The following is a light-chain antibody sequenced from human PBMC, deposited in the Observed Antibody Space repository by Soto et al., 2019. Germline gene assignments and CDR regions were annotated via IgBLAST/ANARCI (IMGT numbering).Light chain of an antibody. Sequence: DIVMTQSLVTLSLSPGETATLSCRASQSVRSNLAWYQQKPGQAPRLLVYGASTRAAGIPARFSGSGSGTDFTLTISSLQSEDFAVSYCQQYDSWPPSLTFGGGTKVEIK. CDR3: QQYDSWPPSLT. CDR2: GAS. J-gene: IGKJ4*01. CDR1: QSVRSN. V-gene: IGKV3-15*01.